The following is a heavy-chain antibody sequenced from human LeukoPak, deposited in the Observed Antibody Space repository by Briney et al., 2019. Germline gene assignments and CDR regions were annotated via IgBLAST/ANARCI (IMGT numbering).Heavy chain of an antibody. V-gene: IGHV4-61*08. CDR1: GGSISSGGYY. D-gene: IGHD6-19*01. J-gene: IGHJ4*02. Sequence: SQTLSLTCTGSGGSISSGGYYWSWIRQHPGKGLEWVGYIYYSGITNYNPSLKSRVTISVDTSKNQFSLKLSSATAADTAVYYCARRTGIAVAGPDATFDYWGQGTLVTVSP. CDR2: IYYSGIT. CDR3: ARRTGIAVAGPDATFDY.